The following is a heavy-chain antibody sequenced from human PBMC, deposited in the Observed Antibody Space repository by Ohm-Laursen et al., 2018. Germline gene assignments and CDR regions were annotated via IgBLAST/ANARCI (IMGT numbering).Heavy chain of an antibody. Sequence: ASVNVSCKASGYTFTGYYTHWVRQAPGQGLEWMGWINPNSGGTNYAQKFQGRVTMTRDTSISTAYMELSRLRSDDTAVYYCAREVYSSGWYVNYWGQGTLVPLSS. CDR1: GYTFTGYY. V-gene: IGHV1-2*02. D-gene: IGHD6-19*01. CDR2: INPNSGGT. J-gene: IGHJ4*02. CDR3: AREVYSSGWYVNY.